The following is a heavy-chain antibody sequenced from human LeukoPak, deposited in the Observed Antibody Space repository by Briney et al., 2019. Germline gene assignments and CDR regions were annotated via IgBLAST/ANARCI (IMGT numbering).Heavy chain of an antibody. CDR3: ARDATGWSRDC. J-gene: IGHJ4*02. Sequence: GRSLRLSCAASGFTFSSYAMHWVRQAPGKGLEWVAVISYDGSNKYYADSVKGRFTISRDNSKNTLYLQMNSLRAEDTAVYYCARDATGWSRDCWGQGTLVTVSS. D-gene: IGHD6-19*01. CDR2: ISYDGSNK. CDR1: GFTFSSYA. V-gene: IGHV3-30*04.